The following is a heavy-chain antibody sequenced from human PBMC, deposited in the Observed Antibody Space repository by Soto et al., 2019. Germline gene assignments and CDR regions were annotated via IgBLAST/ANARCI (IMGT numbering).Heavy chain of an antibody. V-gene: IGHV1-46*01. J-gene: IGHJ3*02. Sequence: KVACKASGYTFTSYYKHWVRQAPGQGLEWMGIINPSGGSTSYAQKFQGRVTMTRDTSTSTVYMDLSSLRSEDTAMYYCARDSHYYDSTGYYWRDAFDIWGQGTMVTVSS. CDR3: ARDSHYYDSTGYYWRDAFDI. D-gene: IGHD3-22*01. CDR1: GYTFTSYY. CDR2: INPSGGST.